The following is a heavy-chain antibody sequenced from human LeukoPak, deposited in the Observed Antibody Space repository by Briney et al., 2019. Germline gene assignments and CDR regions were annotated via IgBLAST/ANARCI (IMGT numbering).Heavy chain of an antibody. Sequence: PSETLSLTCTVSGGSITSYFWSWIRQPPGKGLEWIGYIYYTGSTNYNPSLKSRVTISVGTSKNRLSLRLSSVTAADTAVYYCATLTTVVTPSYFDYWGQGTLVTVSS. V-gene: IGHV4-59*08. CDR3: ATLTTVVTPSYFDY. CDR1: GGSITSYF. D-gene: IGHD4-23*01. CDR2: IYYTGST. J-gene: IGHJ4*02.